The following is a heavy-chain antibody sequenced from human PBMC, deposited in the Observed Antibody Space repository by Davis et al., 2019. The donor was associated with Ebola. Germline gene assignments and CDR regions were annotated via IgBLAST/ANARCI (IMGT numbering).Heavy chain of an antibody. CDR1: GFSFSSYG. CDR2: ISPSAGST. J-gene: IGHJ5*01. CDR3: ARVNAVTGYSRFDS. V-gene: IGHV3-23*01. Sequence: GGSLRLSCAGSGFSFSSYGMSWVRQAPGKGLEWVSAISPSAGSTFYGDSVNGRFTISRDNAKNSLYLRLNNLRAEDTALYHCARVNAVTGYSRFDSWGQGTLVTVSS. D-gene: IGHD3-9*01.